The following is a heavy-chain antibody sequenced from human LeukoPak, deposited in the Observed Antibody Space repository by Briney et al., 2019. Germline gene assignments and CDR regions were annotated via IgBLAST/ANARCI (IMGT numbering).Heavy chain of an antibody. J-gene: IGHJ5*02. Sequence: PSETLSLTCTVSGDSISSNYWSWIRQPAGKGLEWIGRIYTSGSTNYNPSLKGRVTMSVDTSKNQFSLRLTSVTAADTAVYYCAREGTCGTSWFDPWGQGTLVTVSS. CDR1: GDSISSNY. D-gene: IGHD1-1*01. CDR2: IYTSGST. CDR3: AREGTCGTSWFDP. V-gene: IGHV4-4*07.